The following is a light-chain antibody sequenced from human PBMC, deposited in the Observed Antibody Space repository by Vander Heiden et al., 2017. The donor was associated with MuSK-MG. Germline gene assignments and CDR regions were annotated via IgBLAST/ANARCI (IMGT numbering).Light chain of an antibody. V-gene: IGKV1-12*01. CDR3: QQANSFPVT. CDR2: AAS. J-gene: IGKJ4*01. CDR1: QGISSW. Sequence: DIQMTQSPSSVSASVGDRVTITCRASQGISSWLAWHQQKPGKAPKLLIYAASSLQGGVPSRFSGSGSGTDFNLTISSLQPEDFATYYCQQANSFPVTFPCGAKVEI.